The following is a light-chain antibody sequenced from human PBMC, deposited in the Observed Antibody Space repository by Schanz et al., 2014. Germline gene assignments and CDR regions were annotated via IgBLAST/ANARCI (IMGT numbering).Light chain of an antibody. V-gene: IGLV1-40*01. CDR1: SSNIGAGYD. CDR2: DNT. Sequence: QSVLTQPPSVSGAPGQRVTMSCTGSSSNIGAGYDVHWYQQFPGTAPKLLIYDNTNRPSGVPDRLSGSKSGTSAFLAITGLQAEDEADYYCQSYDGDLSGWVFGGGTKLTVL. J-gene: IGLJ3*02. CDR3: QSYDGDLSGWV.